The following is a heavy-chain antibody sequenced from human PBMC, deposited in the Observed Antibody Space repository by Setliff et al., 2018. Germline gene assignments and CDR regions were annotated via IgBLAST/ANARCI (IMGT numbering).Heavy chain of an antibody. CDR3: ARGRGPDIVVTIPGDY. CDR2: INPIFGTA. Sequence: SVKVSCKASGGTFTNYAINWVRQAPGQGLEWMGGINPIFGTADYTQNFQGRVTITTDESTSTAYMELKTLRSDDTAVYYCARGRGPDIVVTIPGDYWGQGTQVTVPQ. J-gene: IGHJ4*02. D-gene: IGHD2-15*01. CDR1: GGTFTNYA. V-gene: IGHV1-69*05.